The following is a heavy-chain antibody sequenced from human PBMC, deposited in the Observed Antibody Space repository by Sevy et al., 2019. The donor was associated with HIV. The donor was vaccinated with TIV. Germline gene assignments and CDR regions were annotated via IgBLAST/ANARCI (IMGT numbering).Heavy chain of an antibody. J-gene: IGHJ5*02. V-gene: IGHV3-23*01. D-gene: IGHD3-3*01. CDR3: EKDRVTVFGVVVGFDP. CDR2: ISGSGNAT. CDR1: GFTFDSYA. Sequence: GGSLRLSCAASGFTFDSYAMNWVRQAAGKGLEWVSTISGSGNATYYADSVKGRFIISRDTSRNTLYLQMNSLRVEDSAVCFCEKDRVTVFGVVVGFDPWGQGTLVTVSS.